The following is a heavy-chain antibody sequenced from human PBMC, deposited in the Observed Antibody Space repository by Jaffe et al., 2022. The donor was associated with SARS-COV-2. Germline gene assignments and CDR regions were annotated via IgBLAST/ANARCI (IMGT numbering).Heavy chain of an antibody. Sequence: QVQLVESGGGVVQPGRSLRLSCAASGFTFSSYAMHWVRQAPGKGLEWVAVISYDGSNKYYADSVKGRFTISRDNSKNTLYLQMNSLRAEDTAVYYCARDYVSSSSSYYYYGMDVWGQGTTVTVSS. CDR1: GFTFSSYA. D-gene: IGHD6-6*01. CDR2: ISYDGSNK. CDR3: ARDYVSSSSSYYYYGMDV. J-gene: IGHJ6*02. V-gene: IGHV3-30-3*01.